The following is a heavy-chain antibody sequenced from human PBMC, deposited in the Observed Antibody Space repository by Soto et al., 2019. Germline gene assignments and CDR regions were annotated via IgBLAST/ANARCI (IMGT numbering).Heavy chain of an antibody. V-gene: IGHV3-30-3*01. CDR1: GFTFSRHA. Sequence: QVQLVESGGGVVQPGRSLRLSCAASGFTFSRHAMHWVRQAPVKGLEWVAVISYDGSEKYYADSVKGRFTISRDSSKNPPLSEMDSLGPEETGVYYWAREVGGSSPPGWGQGTLVTVFS. J-gene: IGHJ4*02. D-gene: IGHD6-6*01. CDR3: AREVGGSSPPG. CDR2: ISYDGSEK.